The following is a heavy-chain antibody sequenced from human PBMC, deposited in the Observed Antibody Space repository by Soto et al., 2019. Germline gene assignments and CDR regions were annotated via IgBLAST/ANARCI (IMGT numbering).Heavy chain of an antibody. CDR3: ARRKERSGPNYFDV. Sequence: GASVKVSCKASGDTFIKYDINWVRQATGQGLEWMGWMNLSNGNAGYAQNFRGRVTMTSNTSITTAYMELSGLSYEDTAVYYCARRKERSGPNYFDVWGQGTLVTVSS. CDR1: GDTFIKYD. V-gene: IGHV1-8*01. CDR2: MNLSNGNA. J-gene: IGHJ4*02. D-gene: IGHD6-25*01.